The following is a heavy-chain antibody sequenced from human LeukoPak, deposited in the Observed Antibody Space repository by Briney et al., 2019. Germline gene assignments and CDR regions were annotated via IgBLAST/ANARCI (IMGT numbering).Heavy chain of an antibody. CDR2: IYYSGST. V-gene: IGHV4-34*01. J-gene: IGHJ3*02. CDR3: ASDSGYYDGDAFDI. Sequence: PSETLSLTCAVYGGSFSGYYWSWIRQPPGKGLEWIGSIYYSGSTYYNPSLKSRVTISVDTSKNQFSLKLSSVTAADTAVYYCASDSGYYDGDAFDIWGQGTMVTVSS. CDR1: GGSFSGYY. D-gene: IGHD3-22*01.